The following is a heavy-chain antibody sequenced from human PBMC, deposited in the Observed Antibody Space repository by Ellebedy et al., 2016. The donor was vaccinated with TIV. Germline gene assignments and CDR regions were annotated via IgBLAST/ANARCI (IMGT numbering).Heavy chain of an antibody. Sequence: PSETLSLTCAASGFTFSDYYMTWIRQAPGKGLEWISYIGSRGSFFYYADSVKGRFTISRDNAKNSVYLQMDSLRAEDTAVYYCARTEKGTFYFDYWGQGTLVTVSS. CDR2: IGSRGSFF. V-gene: IGHV3-11*04. CDR1: GFTFSDYY. J-gene: IGHJ4*02. D-gene: IGHD2/OR15-2a*01. CDR3: ARTEKGTFYFDY.